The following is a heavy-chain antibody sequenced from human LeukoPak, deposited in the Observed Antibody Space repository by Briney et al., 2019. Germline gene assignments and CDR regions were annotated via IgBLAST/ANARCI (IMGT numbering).Heavy chain of an antibody. D-gene: IGHD6-6*01. Sequence: GASVKVSCKASGYTFTSYGISWVRQAPGQGLEWMGGIIPIFGTANYAQKFQGRVTITADESTSTAYMELSSLRSEDTAVYYCARVSIAARLNYYYGMGVWGQGTTVTVSS. J-gene: IGHJ6*02. CDR2: IIPIFGTA. V-gene: IGHV1-69*13. CDR1: GYTFTSYG. CDR3: ARVSIAARLNYYYGMGV.